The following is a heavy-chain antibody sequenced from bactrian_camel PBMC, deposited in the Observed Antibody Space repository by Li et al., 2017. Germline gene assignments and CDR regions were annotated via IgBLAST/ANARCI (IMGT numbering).Heavy chain of an antibody. V-gene: IGHV3S1*01. D-gene: IGHD2*01. Sequence: HVQLVESGGGSVQAGGSLRLSCSASGYTFRSYCMGWFRQAPGKQREGVAPIHTGGGGTYYADSVKGRFTISQDKAKATLYLEMDSLQVEDTAMYYCAADPPSSWNSEPCQIYEYFYWGQGTQVTVS. CDR1: GYTFRSYC. CDR2: IHTGGGGT. J-gene: IGHJ4*01. CDR3: AADPPSSWNSEPCQIYEYFY.